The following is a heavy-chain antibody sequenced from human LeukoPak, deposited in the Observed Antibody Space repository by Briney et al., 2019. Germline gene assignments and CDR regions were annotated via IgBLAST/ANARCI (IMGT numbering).Heavy chain of an antibody. CDR2: IHPYSGGS. V-gene: IGHV1-2*06. CDR1: GFTFNGYY. CDR3: ASAVPAIVIPQNGFDI. D-gene: IGHD1-26*01. J-gene: IGHJ3*02. Sequence: GASVKVSCKASGFTFNGYYVHWVRQAPGQGLEWMGRIHPYSGGSNSAQKFQGRVTMARDMSINTVYMELGGLRSDDTALYYCASAVPAIVIPQNGFDIWGPGTMVTVSS.